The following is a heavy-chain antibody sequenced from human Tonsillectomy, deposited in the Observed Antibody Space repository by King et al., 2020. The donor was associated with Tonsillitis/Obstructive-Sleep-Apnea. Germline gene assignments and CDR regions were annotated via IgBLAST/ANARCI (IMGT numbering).Heavy chain of an antibody. J-gene: IGHJ6*03. V-gene: IGHV5-10-1*01. Sequence: VQLVESGAEVKKPGESLRISCKGSGYSFTSYWISWVRQMPGKGLEWMGRIDPSDSYTNYSPSFQGHFTISADKSISTAYLQWSSLKASDTAMYYCARYGLTGVPMGHSYYYYMDVWGKGTTVTVSS. CDR1: GYSFTSYW. D-gene: IGHD7-27*01. CDR2: IDPSDSYT. CDR3: ARYGLTGVPMGHSYYYYMDV.